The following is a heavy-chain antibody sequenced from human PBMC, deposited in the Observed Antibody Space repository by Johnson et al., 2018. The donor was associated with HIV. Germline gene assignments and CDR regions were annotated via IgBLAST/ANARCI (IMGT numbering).Heavy chain of an antibody. CDR2: INWNGGST. Sequence: VQLVESGGGVVRPGGSLRLSCAASGFTFDDYGMSWVRQAPGKGLEWVSGINWNGGSTGYADSVKGRFTISRDKAKNSLYLQMNSLRAEDTALYYCARDFYAVVATPFIGSAFDIWGQGTMVTVSS. CDR1: GFTFDDYG. V-gene: IGHV3-20*04. D-gene: IGHD5-12*01. CDR3: ARDFYAVVATPFIGSAFDI. J-gene: IGHJ3*02.